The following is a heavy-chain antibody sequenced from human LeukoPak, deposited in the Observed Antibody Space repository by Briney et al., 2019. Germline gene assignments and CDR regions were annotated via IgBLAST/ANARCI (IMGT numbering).Heavy chain of an antibody. V-gene: IGHV3-23*01. D-gene: IGHD5-18*01. CDR1: GFTFSNYA. Sequence: GGSLRLSCAASGFTFSNYAMSWVRQAPGKGLEWVSGISGSGGSTYYADSVKGRFTISRDNSKNTLYLQMNSLRAKDTAVYYCAKDLGSGIQFFDYWGQGTLVTVSS. CDR2: ISGSGGST. CDR3: AKDLGSGIQFFDY. J-gene: IGHJ4*02.